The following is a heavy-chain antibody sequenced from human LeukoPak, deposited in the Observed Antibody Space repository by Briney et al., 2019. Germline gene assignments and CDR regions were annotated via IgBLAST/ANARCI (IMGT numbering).Heavy chain of an antibody. V-gene: IGHV3-23*01. D-gene: IGHD2-2*01. CDR1: GFTFSSYG. CDR2: ISGSGGST. Sequence: GASLRLSCGTSGFTFSSYGMTWVRQAPGKGLEWVSAISGSGGSTYYADSVKGRFTISRDNSKNTLYLQMNSLRAEDTAVYYCAKDYCSSTSCTIFDYWGQGTLVTVSS. CDR3: AKDYCSSTSCTIFDY. J-gene: IGHJ4*02.